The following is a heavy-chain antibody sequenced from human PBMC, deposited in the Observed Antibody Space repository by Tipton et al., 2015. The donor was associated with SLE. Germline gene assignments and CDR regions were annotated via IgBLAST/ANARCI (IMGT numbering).Heavy chain of an antibody. CDR3: ARFRDEYYYYAMDV. Sequence: TLSLTCAVYGGSFSDYYWTWIRQPPGKGLEWIGEINHSGSTNYNPSLKSRVTISVDTSKNQFSLRLSSVTAADTAVYYCARFRDEYYYYAMDVWGQGTTVTVSS. CDR1: GGSFSDYY. J-gene: IGHJ6*02. CDR2: INHSGST. V-gene: IGHV4-34*01.